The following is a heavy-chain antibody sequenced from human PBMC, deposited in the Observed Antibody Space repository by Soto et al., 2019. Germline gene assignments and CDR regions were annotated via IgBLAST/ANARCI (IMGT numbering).Heavy chain of an antibody. V-gene: IGHV3-48*03. CDR2: ISLSGSTI. Sequence: EVQLVESGGGLVQPGGSLRLSCAASGFAFSNYEMNWVRQAPGKGLEWVSYISLSGSTIYYADSVKGRFTISRDDAKNSLYLQMDSLRVDDTAVYYCARESFSASPNFFDYWGQGTLVTVSS. J-gene: IGHJ4*02. CDR1: GFAFSNYE. CDR3: ARESFSASPNFFDY. D-gene: IGHD3-3*02.